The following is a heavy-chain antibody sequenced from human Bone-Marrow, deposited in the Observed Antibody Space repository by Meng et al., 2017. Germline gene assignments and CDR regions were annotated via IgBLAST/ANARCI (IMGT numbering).Heavy chain of an antibody. V-gene: IGHV3-21*01. J-gene: IGHJ4*02. CDR3: ARDARFGELVCDY. CDR1: GFTFSSYS. D-gene: IGHD3-10*01. Sequence: EGQLVGSGGGLVKPGGSLRLSCAASGFTFSSYSMNWVRQAPGKGLEWVSSISSSSSYIYYADSVKGRFTISRDNAKNSLYLQMNSLRAEDTAVYYCARDARFGELVCDYWGQGTLVTVSS. CDR2: ISSSSSYI.